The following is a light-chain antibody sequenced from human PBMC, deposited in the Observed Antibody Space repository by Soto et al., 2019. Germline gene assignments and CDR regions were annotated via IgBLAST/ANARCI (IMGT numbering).Light chain of an antibody. Sequence: QSLLTQPASVSGSPGQSITISCTGTSSDVGLYNYVSWYQQHPGQAPRLMIYEVTNRPSGVSNRFSGPKSGNTASLTISGLQTEDEADYYCSSKSSSSPPYVFGTGTKVTVL. CDR2: EVT. CDR1: SSDVGLYNY. J-gene: IGLJ1*01. CDR3: SSKSSSSPPYV. V-gene: IGLV2-14*01.